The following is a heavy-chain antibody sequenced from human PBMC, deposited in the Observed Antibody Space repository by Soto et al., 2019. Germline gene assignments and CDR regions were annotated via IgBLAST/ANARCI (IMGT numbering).Heavy chain of an antibody. CDR2: MKHSGST. D-gene: IGHD6-13*01. J-gene: IGHJ4*02. V-gene: IGHV4-34*01. CDR3: ARLYGSRGPFDY. CDR1: GGSFSGYY. Sequence: QVQLQQWGAGLLKPSETLSLTCAVYGGSFSGYYWSWIRQPPGKGLEWIGEMKHSGSTNYNPSLTSRVTISVDTSKNQCSLMLSSVTAADTAVYYCARLYGSRGPFDYWGQGTLVTVSS.